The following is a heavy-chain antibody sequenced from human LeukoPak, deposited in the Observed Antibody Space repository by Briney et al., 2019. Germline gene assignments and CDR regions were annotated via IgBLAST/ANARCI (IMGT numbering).Heavy chain of an antibody. D-gene: IGHD3-22*01. CDR1: GYIFTSYY. Sequence: ASVKISCKASGYIFTSYYMHWLRQAPGQGLEWVGLINPTGGSTTYAQNFQGRVAMTRDTSTTTVYMEVSSLRSEDTAVYYCAIAGYERSGYYSHGGKEPLVPVSS. V-gene: IGHV1-46*01. CDR2: INPTGGST. J-gene: IGHJ4*02. CDR3: AIAGYERSGYYSH.